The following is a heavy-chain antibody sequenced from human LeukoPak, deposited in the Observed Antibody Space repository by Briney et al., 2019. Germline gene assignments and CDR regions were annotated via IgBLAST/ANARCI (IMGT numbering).Heavy chain of an antibody. CDR1: GSTFSSYA. CDR3: AKGDYYGSGGVDY. D-gene: IGHD3-10*01. J-gene: IGHJ4*02. V-gene: IGHV3-23*01. Sequence: PGGSLRLSCAASGSTFSSYAMSWVRQAPGKGLEWVSAISGSGGSTYYADSVKGRFTISRDNSKDTLYLQMNSLRAEDTAVYYCAKGDYYGSGGVDYWGQGTLVTVSS. CDR2: ISGSGGST.